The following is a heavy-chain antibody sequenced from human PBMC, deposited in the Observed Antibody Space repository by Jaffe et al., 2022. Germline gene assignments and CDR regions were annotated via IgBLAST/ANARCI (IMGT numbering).Heavy chain of an antibody. Sequence: EVQLVESGGGLVQPGGSLRLSCAASGFTFSSYAMHWVRQAPGKGLEYVSAISSNGGSTYYANSVKGRFTISRDNSKNTLYLQMGSLRAEDMAVYYCARVSGRWELGPNDYWGQGTLVTVSS. CDR1: GFTFSSYA. J-gene: IGHJ4*02. CDR3: ARVSGRWELGPNDY. V-gene: IGHV3-64*01. D-gene: IGHD1-26*01. CDR2: ISSNGGST.